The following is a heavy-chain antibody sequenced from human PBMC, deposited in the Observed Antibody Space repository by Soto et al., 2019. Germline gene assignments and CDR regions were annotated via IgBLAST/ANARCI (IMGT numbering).Heavy chain of an antibody. D-gene: IGHD5-18*01. CDR3: AKDLGSGYSYGETDPYNWFDP. CDR2: ISGSGGST. J-gene: IGHJ5*02. V-gene: IGHV3-23*01. CDR1: GFTFSSYA. Sequence: GGSLRLSCAASGFTFSSYAMSWVRQAPGKGLEWVSAISGSGGSTYYADSVKGRFTISRDNSKNTLYLQMNSLRAEDTAVYYCAKDLGSGYSYGETDPYNWFDPWGQGTLVTVSS.